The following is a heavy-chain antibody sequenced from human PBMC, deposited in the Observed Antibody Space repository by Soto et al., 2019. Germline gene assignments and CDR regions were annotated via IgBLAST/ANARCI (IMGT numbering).Heavy chain of an antibody. D-gene: IGHD2-15*01. CDR2: INGRSNYK. J-gene: IGHJ4*02. CDR1: GFTLTTYT. V-gene: IGHV3-21*02. Sequence: EVKLVESGGGLVAPWGSLRLSCVASGFTLTTYTMNWVRQAPGTGLEWVASINGRSNYKYYSDSVKGRFTISRDNAQNSLFLQIGRLGPEDTAIYYCVREDGVVGVSSAFDSWGQGTLVSVSS. CDR3: VREDGVVGVSSAFDS.